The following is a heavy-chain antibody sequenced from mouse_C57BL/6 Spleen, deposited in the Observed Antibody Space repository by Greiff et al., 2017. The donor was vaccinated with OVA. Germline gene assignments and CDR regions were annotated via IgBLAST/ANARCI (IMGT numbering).Heavy chain of an antibody. CDR1: GYTFTSYW. CDR2: IHPNSGST. Sequence: QVQLQQPGAELVKPVASVKLSCKASGYTFTSYWMHWVKQRPGQGLEWIGMIHPNSGSTNYNEKFKSKATLTVDKSSSTAYMQLSSLTSEDSAVYYCAREGTVVARDWGQGTSVTVSS. CDR3: AREGTVVARD. J-gene: IGHJ4*01. D-gene: IGHD1-1*01. V-gene: IGHV1-64*01.